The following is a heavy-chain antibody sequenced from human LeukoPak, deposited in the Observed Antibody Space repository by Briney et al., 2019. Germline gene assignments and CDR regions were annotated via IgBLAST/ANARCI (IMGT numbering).Heavy chain of an antibody. V-gene: IGHV1-8*01. Sequence: ASVRVSCKASGYTFTSYDINWVRQATGQGLEWMGWMNPNSGNTGYAQKFQGRVTMARNTSISTAYMELSSVTAADTAVYYCARDTGSGSRAFDPWGQGTLVTVSS. CDR3: ARDTGSGSRAFDP. CDR2: MNPNSGNT. D-gene: IGHD1-26*01. CDR1: GYTFTSYD. J-gene: IGHJ5*02.